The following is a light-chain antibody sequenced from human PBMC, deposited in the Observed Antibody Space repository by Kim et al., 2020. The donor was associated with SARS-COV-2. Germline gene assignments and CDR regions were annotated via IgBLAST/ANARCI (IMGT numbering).Light chain of an antibody. CDR1: ALPKQY. CDR2: KDT. CDR3: QSPDSSATYRV. J-gene: IGLJ3*02. Sequence: PEQTARISCSGDALPKQYSYWYQQKPGQAPVLVIYKDTERPSGIHARFSGSSSGTTVTLTISGVQAEDEADYYCQSPDSSATYRVFGGGTQLTVL. V-gene: IGLV3-25*03.